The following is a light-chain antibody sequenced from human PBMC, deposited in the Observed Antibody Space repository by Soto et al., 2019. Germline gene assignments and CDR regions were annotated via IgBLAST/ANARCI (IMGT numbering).Light chain of an antibody. J-gene: IGKJ5*01. CDR3: QQRYKWPPIT. Sequence: IVLTQSPAILSLSPGERATLSCRASESVITYLAWFQQQPGQAPRLLIYDASNRATGIPARFSGSGSGTDFTLTISSLEPEDFAVYYCQQRYKWPPITFGQGTRLDFK. V-gene: IGKV3-11*01. CDR1: ESVITY. CDR2: DAS.